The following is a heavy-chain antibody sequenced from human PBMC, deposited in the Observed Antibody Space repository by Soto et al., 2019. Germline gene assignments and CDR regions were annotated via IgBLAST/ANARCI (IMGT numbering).Heavy chain of an antibody. CDR1: GGSISSSSYS. Sequence: SETLSLTCTVSGGSISSSSYSWGWIRQPPGKGLAWIASFYYSGSTFYKPSLKSRVTISVDTSKNQFSLQLRSVTAADTAVYYCARPNYSDSSGYYVDFWGQGTLVTVSS. CDR3: ARPNYSDSSGYYVDF. V-gene: IGHV4-39*01. D-gene: IGHD3-22*01. J-gene: IGHJ4*02. CDR2: FYYSGST.